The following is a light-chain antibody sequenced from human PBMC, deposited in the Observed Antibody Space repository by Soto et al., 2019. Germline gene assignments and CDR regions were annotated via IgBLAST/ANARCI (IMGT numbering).Light chain of an antibody. J-gene: IGKJ1*01. CDR2: GAS. Sequence: EIVLTKSPGTLSLSPGARATLSCRAIQSVSSNYLAWYQQKPGQAPRLVISGASSRATGIPDRFTGSGSGTDFTLTISRLEPEDFAVYYCQQYGYSRTFGQGTKVEV. V-gene: IGKV3-20*01. CDR3: QQYGYSRT. CDR1: QSVSSNY.